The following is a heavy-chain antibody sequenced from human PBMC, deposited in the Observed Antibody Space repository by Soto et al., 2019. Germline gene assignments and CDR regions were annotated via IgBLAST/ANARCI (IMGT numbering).Heavy chain of an antibody. V-gene: IGHV1-18*01. J-gene: IGHJ6*02. CDR3: ASSYYGGNSPYYSGMDV. D-gene: IGHD2-21*02. CDR1: GYTFNSYG. CDR2: VRLYNGES. Sequence: ASVEVSCESSGYTFNSYGFGWLRQAGGQGIEWIGRVRLYNGESDYAQKFQGRVTVTTDTSTSPAYMELGSVRSDDTAVYYCASSYYGGNSPYYSGMDVWGQGTSVTVSS.